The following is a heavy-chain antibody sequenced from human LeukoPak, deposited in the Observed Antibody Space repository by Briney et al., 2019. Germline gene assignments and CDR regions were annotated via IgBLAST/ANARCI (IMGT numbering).Heavy chain of an antibody. Sequence: SETLSLTCTVYGGSFSGYYWTWIRQPPGKGLEWIGEINHSGSTNSNPSLKSRVTISVDTSKNQFSLKLTSVTAADTAVYYCARGGYQMLVGWFDPWGQGTLVTVSS. CDR3: ARGGYQMLVGWFDP. CDR1: GGSFSGYY. V-gene: IGHV4-34*01. D-gene: IGHD2-2*01. CDR2: INHSGST. J-gene: IGHJ5*02.